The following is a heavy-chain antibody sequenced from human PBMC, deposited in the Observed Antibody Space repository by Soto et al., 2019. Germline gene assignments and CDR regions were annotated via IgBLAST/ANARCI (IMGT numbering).Heavy chain of an antibody. CDR3: ARGAEAACSGGICYSEEINWFGP. J-gene: IGHJ5*02. V-gene: IGHV1-69*13. CDR2: IIPIFGTA. D-gene: IGHD2-15*01. CDR1: GGTFSSYA. Sequence: GASVKVSCKASGGTFSSYAISWVRQAPGQGREWMGGIIPIFGTANSAQKFQGRVTITADESTSTAYMELSSLGSEATAVYYCARGAEAACSGGICYSEEINWFGPWGQGTRVTVSS.